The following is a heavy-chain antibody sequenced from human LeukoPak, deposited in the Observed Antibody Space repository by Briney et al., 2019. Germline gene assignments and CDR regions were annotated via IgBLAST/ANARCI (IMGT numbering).Heavy chain of an antibody. V-gene: IGHV3-48*04. CDR2: ISSSGSTI. J-gene: IGHJ4*02. Sequence: QSGGSLRLSCAASGFIFNSHSMNWVRQAPGKGLEWVSYISSSGSTIYYADSVKGRFTISRDNAKNSLYLQMNSLRAEDTAVYYCARDYGGSSPFDYWGQGTLVTVSS. CDR3: ARDYGGSSPFDY. CDR1: GFIFNSHS. D-gene: IGHD4-23*01.